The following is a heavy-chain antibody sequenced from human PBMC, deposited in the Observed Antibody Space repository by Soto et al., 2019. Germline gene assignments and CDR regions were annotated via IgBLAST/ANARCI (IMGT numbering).Heavy chain of an antibody. CDR1: GGSISSGDDF. CDR3: ARDRAKWKDYYYYGMDV. D-gene: IGHD1-20*01. Sequence: QVQLQESGPGLVKPSQTLSHTCTVSGGSISSGDDFWTWIRQTPGKGLEWIGYIYYSGSTYYNPSLKSRLTMSVDTSKNQFSLKLSSVTAADTAVYYCARDRAKWKDYYYYGMDVWGQGTTVTVSS. V-gene: IGHV4-30-4*01. CDR2: IYYSGST. J-gene: IGHJ6*02.